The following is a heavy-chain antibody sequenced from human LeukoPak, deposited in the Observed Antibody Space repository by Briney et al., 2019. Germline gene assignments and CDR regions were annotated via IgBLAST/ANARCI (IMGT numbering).Heavy chain of an antibody. V-gene: IGHV3-53*01. J-gene: IGHJ4*02. CDR2: IYRSGSA. CDR3: ARDSGTNLDY. CDR1: GFTFSSYG. Sequence: GGSLRLSCAASGFTFSSYGMHWVRQAAGKGLEWVSVIYRSGSAYYADSVKGRFTISRDHSKNTLYLQMNSLRAEDTAMYYCARDSGTNLDYWGQGTLVTVSS.